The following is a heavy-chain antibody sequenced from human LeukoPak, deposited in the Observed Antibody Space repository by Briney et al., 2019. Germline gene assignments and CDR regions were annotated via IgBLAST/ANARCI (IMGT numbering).Heavy chain of an antibody. CDR1: GFTFDDYT. V-gene: IGHV3-43*01. CDR3: AKDISYRGLAVADY. Sequence: PGGSLRLSCAASGFTFDDYTMHWVRQAPGKGLEWVSLISWDGGRAHYADSVKDRFTISRDNSKKSVYPQMNSLRHEDTALYYCAKDISYRGLAVADYWGQGTLVTVSS. J-gene: IGHJ4*02. CDR2: ISWDGGRA. D-gene: IGHD6-19*01.